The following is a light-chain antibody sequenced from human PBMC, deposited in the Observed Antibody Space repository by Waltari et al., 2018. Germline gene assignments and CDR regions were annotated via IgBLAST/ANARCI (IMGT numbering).Light chain of an antibody. V-gene: IGLV1-44*01. CDR2: TND. Sequence: QSVLAQPPSASGTPGQGVTISCSGSSSNIGGNGVSWYQQLPGTAPKLLIHTNDQRPSGVPDRFSASKFGTSASLAISGLQSEDEAHYFCAAWDDALNGRVFGGGTKVTVL. J-gene: IGLJ2*01. CDR1: SSNIGGNG. CDR3: AAWDDALNGRV.